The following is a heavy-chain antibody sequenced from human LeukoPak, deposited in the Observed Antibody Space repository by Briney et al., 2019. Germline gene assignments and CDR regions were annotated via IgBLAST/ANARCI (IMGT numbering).Heavy chain of an antibody. Sequence: SETLSLTCTVSGGSISSGRYYWSWIRQPAGKGLEWIGRIYTSESTNYSPSLKSRVTISEDTSKNQLSLKLSSVTAADTAVYYCAREVVDIGGTSRIWFDPWGQGTLVIVSS. J-gene: IGHJ5*02. CDR3: AREVVDIGGTSRIWFDP. CDR2: IYTSEST. V-gene: IGHV4-61*02. D-gene: IGHD5-12*01. CDR1: GGSISSGRYY.